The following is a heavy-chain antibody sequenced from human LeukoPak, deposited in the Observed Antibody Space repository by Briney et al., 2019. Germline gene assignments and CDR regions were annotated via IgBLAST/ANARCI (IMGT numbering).Heavy chain of an antibody. Sequence: GGSLPHPCAASGFTFDDYVMSWVRQAPGKGLEWVSSIISSGATTFYADSVQGRFAISRDNAKSTLYLQLSSLGAEDTAVYYCARRSAWYFDYLVQGSLVTVST. CDR3: ARRSAWYFDY. CDR2: IISSGATT. V-gene: IGHV3-23*01. J-gene: IGHJ4*02. CDR1: GFTFDDYV.